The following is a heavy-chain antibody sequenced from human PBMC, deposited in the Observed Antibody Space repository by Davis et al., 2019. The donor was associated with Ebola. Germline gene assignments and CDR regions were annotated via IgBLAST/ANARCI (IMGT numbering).Heavy chain of an antibody. D-gene: IGHD2-15*01. CDR3: ASLYCSGGSCHGGMDV. J-gene: IGHJ6*02. V-gene: IGHV4-39*07. CDR2: IYYIGST. CDR1: GCSISSSSYY. Sequence: MPSETLSLTCTVSGCSISSSSYYWGWIRQPPGKGLEWIGSIYYIGSTNYNPSLKSRVTISVDTSKNQFSLKLSSVTAADTAVYYCASLYCSGGSCHGGMDVWGQGTTVTVSS.